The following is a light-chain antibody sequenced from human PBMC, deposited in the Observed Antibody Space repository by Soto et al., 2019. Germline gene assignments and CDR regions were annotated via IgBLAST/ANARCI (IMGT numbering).Light chain of an antibody. CDR1: QTISSW. Sequence: DIQMTQSPSTLSGSVGDRVTITCRASQTISSWLAWYQQKPGKAPKLLIYDASNLESGVPSRFSGSGSGTEFTLTISSLQPDDFATYYCQQYSSYSGRSFGQGTKVDI. CDR3: QQYSSYSGRS. J-gene: IGKJ1*01. CDR2: DAS. V-gene: IGKV1-5*01.